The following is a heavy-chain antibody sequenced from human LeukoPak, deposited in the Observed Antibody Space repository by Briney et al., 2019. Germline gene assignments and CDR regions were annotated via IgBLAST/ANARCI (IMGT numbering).Heavy chain of an antibody. CDR1: GGSLNSGSYY. CDR3: ARMPRGTEVVTPYYSDH. V-gene: IGHV4-31*03. Sequence: SETLSLTCTVFGGSLNSGSYYWSWVRQHPGKGLEWIGYISYRGGTHYNPSLKSRVSISGDTSKNQFSLSVNSVTAADTAVYYCARMPRGTEVVTPYYSDHWGQGTLVTVSS. J-gene: IGHJ4*02. CDR2: ISYRGGT. D-gene: IGHD2-21*02.